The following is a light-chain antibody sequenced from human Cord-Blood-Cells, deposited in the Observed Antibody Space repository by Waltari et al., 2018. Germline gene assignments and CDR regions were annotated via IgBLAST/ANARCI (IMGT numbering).Light chain of an antibody. V-gene: IGLV3-19*01. CDR2: GKN. CDR3: NSRDSSGNQLV. Sequence: SSELTQDPAVSVALGQTVRITCQGDSLRSYYASWYQQKPGQAPLLVIYGKNNRPSWIPDRFSGSSAGTTASLTITGAQAEDEADYYRNSRDSSGNQLVFGGGTKLTVL. J-gene: IGLJ2*01. CDR1: SLRSYY.